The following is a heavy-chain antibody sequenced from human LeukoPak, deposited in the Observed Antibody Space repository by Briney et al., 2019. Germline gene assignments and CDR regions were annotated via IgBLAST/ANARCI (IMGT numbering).Heavy chain of an antibody. D-gene: IGHD1-14*01. Sequence: GGSLRLSCAASGFTFSSYGMHWVRQAPGKGLEWVAVISYDGSNKYYADSVKGRFTISRDNSKNTLYLQMNSLRAEDTAVYYCAKLSHEANRPTFDYWGQGTLVTVSS. CDR2: ISYDGSNK. V-gene: IGHV3-30*18. CDR3: AKLSHEANRPTFDY. CDR1: GFTFSSYG. J-gene: IGHJ4*02.